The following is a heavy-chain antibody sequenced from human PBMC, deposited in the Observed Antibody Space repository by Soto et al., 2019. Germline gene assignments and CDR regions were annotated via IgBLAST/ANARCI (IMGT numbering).Heavy chain of an antibody. D-gene: IGHD1-1*01. Sequence: QVHLVESGGGVAQPGRSLRLSCAASGSIFTGYGMHWVRQAPGKGLEWVAVIWFDGSNKYYADSVKGRFTISRDNSKNMLYQQMNSLRVEDTAVYYCARDGIGGTNFRGYLDYWGQGTLVTVSS. V-gene: IGHV3-33*01. J-gene: IGHJ4*02. CDR2: IWFDGSNK. CDR1: GSIFTGYG. CDR3: ARDGIGGTNFRGYLDY.